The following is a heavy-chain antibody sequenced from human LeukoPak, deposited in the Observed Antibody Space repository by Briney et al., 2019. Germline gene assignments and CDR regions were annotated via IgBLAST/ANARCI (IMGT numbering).Heavy chain of an antibody. Sequence: PSQTLSLTCTVSGGSISSGGYYWSWIRQHPGKGLEWIGYTYYSGSTYYNPSLKSRVTISVDTSKNQFSLKLSSVTAADTAVYYCARVSGGVYAFDIWGQGTMVTVSS. V-gene: IGHV4-31*03. J-gene: IGHJ3*02. CDR1: GGSISSGGYY. CDR3: ARVSGGVYAFDI. CDR2: TYYSGST. D-gene: IGHD2-8*02.